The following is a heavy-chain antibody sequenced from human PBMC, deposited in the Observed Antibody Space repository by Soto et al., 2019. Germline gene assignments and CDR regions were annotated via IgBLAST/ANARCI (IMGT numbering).Heavy chain of an antibody. CDR1: GGSISSYY. CDR3: ARDSGPYAFDI. Sequence: SETLSLTCTASGGSISSYYWSWIRQPPGKGLEWIGYVYYSGSTNYNPSLKSRVTISVDTSKNQFSLKLSSVTAADTAVYYCARDSGPYAFDIWGQGTMVTVSS. J-gene: IGHJ3*02. V-gene: IGHV4-59*01. CDR2: VYYSGST. D-gene: IGHD6-25*01.